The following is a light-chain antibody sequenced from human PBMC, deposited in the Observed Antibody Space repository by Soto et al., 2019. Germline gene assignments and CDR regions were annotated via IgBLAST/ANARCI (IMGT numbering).Light chain of an antibody. CDR1: QSINNNY. J-gene: IGKJ3*01. V-gene: IGKV3-20*01. CDR3: QQFGGAFT. CDR2: GIS. Sequence: EIVLTQSPATLSVSPGERATLSCRASQSINNNYLAWYQQKPGQAPRLLIYGISTRATGVPARFSGSGSGTEFTLTISRVEPEDFAVYFCQQFGGAFTFGPGTKVDIK.